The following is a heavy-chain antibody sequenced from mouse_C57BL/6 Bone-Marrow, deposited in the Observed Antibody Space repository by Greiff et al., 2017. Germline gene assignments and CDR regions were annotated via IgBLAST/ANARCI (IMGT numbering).Heavy chain of an antibody. D-gene: IGHD1-1*01. CDR3: ARDYYGSSLQGWYFDV. Sequence: EVQRVESGGDLVTPGGSLKLSCAASGFTFSSYGMSWVRQTPDKRLEWVATVSSGGSYTYYPDSVKGRFTISSDNAKNTLYLQMSSLKSEDTAMYYCARDYYGSSLQGWYFDVWGTGTTVTVSS. J-gene: IGHJ1*03. CDR2: VSSGGSYT. CDR1: GFTFSSYG. V-gene: IGHV5-6*01.